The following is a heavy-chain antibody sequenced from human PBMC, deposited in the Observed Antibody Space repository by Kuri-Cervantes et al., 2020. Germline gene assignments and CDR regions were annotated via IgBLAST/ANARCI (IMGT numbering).Heavy chain of an antibody. CDR2: IWYDGSNK. V-gene: IGHV3-30*02. D-gene: IGHD3-22*01. CDR3: AKDYYPALYYYDSSGYYGALDY. Sequence: GGSLRLSCAASGFNSSTYGMHWVRQAPGKGLDWVAVIWYDGSNKNYVDSVKGRFTISRDNSKNTLYLQMNSLRAEDTAVYYCAKDYYPALYYYDSSGYYGALDYWGQGTLVTVSS. J-gene: IGHJ4*02. CDR1: GFNSSTYG.